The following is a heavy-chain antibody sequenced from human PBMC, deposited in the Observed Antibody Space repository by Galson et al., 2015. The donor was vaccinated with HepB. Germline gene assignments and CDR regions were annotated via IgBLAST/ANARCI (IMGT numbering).Heavy chain of an antibody. CDR3: ARAVGYYYYGMDV. Sequence: SLRLSCAASGFTLSSYAMSWVRQAPGKGLEWVSAISGSGGSTYYADSVKGRFTISRDNSKNTLYLQMNSLRAEDTAVYYCARAVGYYYYGMDVWGQGTTVTVSS. D-gene: IGHD3-16*01. V-gene: IGHV3-23*01. CDR2: ISGSGGST. CDR1: GFTLSSYA. J-gene: IGHJ6*02.